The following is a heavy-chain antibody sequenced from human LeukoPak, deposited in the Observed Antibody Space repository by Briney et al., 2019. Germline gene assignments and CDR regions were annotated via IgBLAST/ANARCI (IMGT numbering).Heavy chain of an antibody. Sequence: KPGGSLRLSCAASGFTFSSYSMNWVRQAPGKGLEWVSYINSSSSYIYYADSVKGRFTISRDNAKNSLYLQMNSLRAEDTAVYYCARARLGYCSSTSCLNNNWFDPWGQGTLVTVSS. D-gene: IGHD2-2*01. CDR2: INSSSSYI. CDR1: GFTFSSYS. J-gene: IGHJ5*02. CDR3: ARARLGYCSSTSCLNNNWFDP. V-gene: IGHV3-21*01.